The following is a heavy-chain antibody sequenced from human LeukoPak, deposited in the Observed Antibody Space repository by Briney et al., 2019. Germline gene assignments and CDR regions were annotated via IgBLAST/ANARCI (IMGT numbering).Heavy chain of an antibody. CDR1: GFTFSSYW. V-gene: IGHV3-74*01. Sequence: GGSLRLSCAASGFTFSSYWMHWVRQAPGKGLVWVSRINSDGSSTSYADSVKGRFTISRDNSKNTLYLQMNSLRAEDTAVNYCAKGVLLWFGESLYMDVWGKGTTVTISS. CDR3: AKGVLLWFGESLYMDV. CDR2: INSDGSST. J-gene: IGHJ6*03. D-gene: IGHD3-10*01.